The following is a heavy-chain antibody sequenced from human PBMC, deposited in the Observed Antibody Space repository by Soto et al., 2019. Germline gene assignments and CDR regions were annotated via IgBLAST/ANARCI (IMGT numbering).Heavy chain of an antibody. CDR3: AKAAGGFYYYYYMDV. J-gene: IGHJ6*03. Sequence: PGGSLRLSCAASGFTFSSYAMSWVRQAPGKGLEWVSAISGSGGSTYYADSVKGRFIISRDNSKNTLYLQMNSLRAEDTAVYYCAKAAGGFYYYYYMDVWGKGTTVTVSS. CDR1: GFTFSSYA. V-gene: IGHV3-23*01. CDR2: ISGSGGST.